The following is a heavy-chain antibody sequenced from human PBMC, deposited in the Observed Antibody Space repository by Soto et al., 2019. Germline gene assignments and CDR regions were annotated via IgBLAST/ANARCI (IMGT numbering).Heavy chain of an antibody. CDR1: GFTFSSYC. D-gene: IGHD1-26*01. V-gene: IGHV3-30*18. J-gene: IGHJ6*02. CDR2: ISYDGSNK. CDR3: AKAGPSIVGATSSYGMDV. Sequence: SLRLSCAASGFTFSSYCMHWVLQAPGKGLEWVAVISYDGSNKYYADSVKGRFTISRDNSKNTLYLQMNSLRAEDTAVYYCAKAGPSIVGATSSYGMDVWGQGTTVTVSS.